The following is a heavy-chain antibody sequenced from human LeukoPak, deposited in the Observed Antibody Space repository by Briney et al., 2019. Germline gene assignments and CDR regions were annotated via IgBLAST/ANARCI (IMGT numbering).Heavy chain of an antibody. V-gene: IGHV4-30-2*01. Sequence: SQTLSLTCAVSGGSISSGGYSWSWLRQPPGKGLEWIRYIYHSGSTSYNPSLKSRVTISVDRSKNQFSLKLSFVTAADTAVYYCAREGGYYGSGSYFDYWGQGTLVTVSS. CDR3: AREGGYYGSGSYFDY. D-gene: IGHD3-10*01. J-gene: IGHJ4*02. CDR1: GGSISSGGYS. CDR2: IYHSGST.